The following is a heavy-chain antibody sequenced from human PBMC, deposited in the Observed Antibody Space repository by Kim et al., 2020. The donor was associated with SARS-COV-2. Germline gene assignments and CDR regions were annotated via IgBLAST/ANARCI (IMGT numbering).Heavy chain of an antibody. CDR3: ARWGPQEGVDY. CDR2: IYYSGST. Sequence: SETLSLTCTVSGGSISSYYWSWIRQPPGKGLEWIGYIYYSGSTNYNPSLKSRVTISVDTSKNQFSLKLSSVTAADTAVYYCARWGPQEGVDYWGQGTLVT. V-gene: IGHV4-59*01. CDR1: GGSISSYY. J-gene: IGHJ4*02. D-gene: IGHD3-16*01.